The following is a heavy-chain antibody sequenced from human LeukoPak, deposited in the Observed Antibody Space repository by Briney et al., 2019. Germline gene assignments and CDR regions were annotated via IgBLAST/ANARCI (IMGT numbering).Heavy chain of an antibody. Sequence: PGGSLGLSCAASGFTVSSNYMSWVRQAPGKGLEWVSVIYSGGSTYYADSVKGRFTISRHNSKNTLYLQMNSLRAEDTAVYYCARDSSISGSPFDIWGQGTMVTVSS. V-gene: IGHV3-53*04. CDR2: IYSGGST. CDR3: ARDSSISGSPFDI. J-gene: IGHJ3*02. CDR1: GFTVSSNY. D-gene: IGHD2-21*01.